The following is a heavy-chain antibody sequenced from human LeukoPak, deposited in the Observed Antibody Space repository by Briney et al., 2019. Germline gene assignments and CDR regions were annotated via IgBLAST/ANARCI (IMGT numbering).Heavy chain of an antibody. CDR2: INPNSGGT. D-gene: IGHD2-21*02. CDR1: GYTFTGYY. CDR3: ARDVGGSVSWLLR. Sequence: ASVKVSCKASGYTFTGYYMHWVRQAPGQGLEWMGWINPNSGGTNYAQKFQGRVTMTRDTSISTAYMELSSLRSEDTAVYFCARDVGGSVSWLLRWGQGTLVTVSS. J-gene: IGHJ4*02. V-gene: IGHV1-2*02.